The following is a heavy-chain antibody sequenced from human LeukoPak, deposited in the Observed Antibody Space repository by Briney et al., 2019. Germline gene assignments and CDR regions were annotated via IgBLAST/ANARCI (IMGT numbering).Heavy chain of an antibody. J-gene: IGHJ4*02. D-gene: IGHD3-9*01. V-gene: IGHV3-21*01. CDR3: ASAYDILTAYFDY. CDR2: ISSSSSYI. CDR1: GFTFSSHS. Sequence: GGSLRLSCAASGFTFSSHSMNWVRQAPGKGLEWVSSISSSSSYIYYADSVKGRFTISRDNAKNSLYLQMNSLRAEDTAVYYCASAYDILTAYFDYWGQGTLVTVSS.